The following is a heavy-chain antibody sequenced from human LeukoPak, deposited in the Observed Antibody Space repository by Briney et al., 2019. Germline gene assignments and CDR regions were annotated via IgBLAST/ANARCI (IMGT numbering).Heavy chain of an antibody. D-gene: IGHD2-8*01. V-gene: IGHV3-48*01. CDR1: GFTFSSYS. CDR2: IRSSSSTT. Sequence: PGGSLRLSCAASGFTFSSYSMNWVRQAPGKGLEWVSYIRSSSSTTYYADSVKGRFTISRDNAKNSLYLQMNSLRAEAEDTAVYYCAREYCSNGVCYSDYWGQGTLVTVSS. J-gene: IGHJ4*02. CDR3: AREYCSNGVCYSDY.